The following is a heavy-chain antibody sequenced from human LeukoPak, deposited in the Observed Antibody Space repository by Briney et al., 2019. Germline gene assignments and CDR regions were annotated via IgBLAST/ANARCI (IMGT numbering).Heavy chain of an antibody. J-gene: IGHJ5*02. CDR1: GGSISSYY. Sequence: PSETLSLSCTVSGGSISSYYWSWIRQPPGKGLEWIGYIYATGSTNYNPSLKSRVTISVDTSKNQFSLDLRSVTAADTAVYYCARHGSVRSPLGPWGQGTLVTVSS. D-gene: IGHD3-10*01. CDR3: ARHGSVRSPLGP. V-gene: IGHV4-4*09. CDR2: IYATGST.